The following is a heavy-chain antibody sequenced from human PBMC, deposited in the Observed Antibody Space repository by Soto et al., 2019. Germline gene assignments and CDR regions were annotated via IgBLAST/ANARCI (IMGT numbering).Heavy chain of an antibody. CDR3: ARGFVTLGRGVPRTGYYGMEV. D-gene: IGHD3-10*01. J-gene: IGHJ6*04. CDR1: GGTFSSYD. V-gene: IGHV1-69*01. CDR2: IIPILGTT. Sequence: QVQLVQSGAEVKKPGSSVKVSCKASGGTFSSYDISWVRQAPGQGLEWMGGIIPILGTTNYAQKFQGRVTVTADESTTMAYMERSSPVSADTAVYFCARGFVTLGRGVPRTGYYGMEVWCKGTKVTV.